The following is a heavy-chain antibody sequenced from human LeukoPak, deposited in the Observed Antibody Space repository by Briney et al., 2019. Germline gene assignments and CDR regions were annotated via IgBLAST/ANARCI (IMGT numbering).Heavy chain of an antibody. Sequence: AGGSLRLSCAASGFTFSSYSMNWVRQAPGKGLEWVSSISSSSSYIYYADSVKGRFTISRDNSKNTLYLQMNSLRAEDTAVYYCAKDQLTTVTYYYYYGMDVWGQGTTVTVSS. CDR1: GFTFSSYS. J-gene: IGHJ6*02. V-gene: IGHV3-21*04. CDR2: ISSSSSYI. D-gene: IGHD4-17*01. CDR3: AKDQLTTVTYYYYYGMDV.